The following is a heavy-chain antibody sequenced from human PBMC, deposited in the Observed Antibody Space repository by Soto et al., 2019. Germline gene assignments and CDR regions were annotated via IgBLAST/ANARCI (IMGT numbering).Heavy chain of an antibody. CDR2: ISAYNGNT. J-gene: IGHJ3*02. CDR3: ARDAALRLSYSCGTGRDDAFDI. Sequence: QVQLVQSGAEVKKPGASVKVSCKASGYTFTSYGISWVRQAPGQGLEWMGWISAYNGNTNYAQKLQGRVTMTTDTSTSTAYMELRSLRSDDTAVYYCARDAALRLSYSCGTGRDDAFDIWGQGTMVTVSS. V-gene: IGHV1-18*01. CDR1: GYTFTSYG. D-gene: IGHD5-18*01.